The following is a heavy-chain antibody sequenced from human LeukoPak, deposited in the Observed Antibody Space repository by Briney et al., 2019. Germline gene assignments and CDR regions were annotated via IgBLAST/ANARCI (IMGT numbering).Heavy chain of an antibody. CDR3: ARGYRNYAFDP. D-gene: IGHD4-11*01. J-gene: IGHJ5*02. Sequence: SETLSLTCAVSGGSISSYYWSWSWQPPREGRQCSGYIYYSGSTNYNPSLKSRVTISVDTSKNQFSLKRSSVTAADTAVYYCARGYRNYAFDPWGQGTLVTVSS. V-gene: IGHV4-59*08. CDR1: GGSISSYY. CDR2: IYYSGST.